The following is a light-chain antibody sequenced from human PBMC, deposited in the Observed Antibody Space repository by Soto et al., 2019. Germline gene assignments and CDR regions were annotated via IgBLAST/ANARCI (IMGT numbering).Light chain of an antibody. J-gene: IGLJ1*01. CDR2: DVF. Sequence: QSALTQPPSASGSPGQSVTISCSGTSSDIGAYNYVSWYQQHPGKAPKLMIYDVFKRPSGVPDRFSGSKSGNTASLTVSGIQAEDEADYYCTSYAGSNNVCVFGTGTKLTVL. V-gene: IGLV2-8*01. CDR1: SSDIGAYNY. CDR3: TSYAGSNNVCV.